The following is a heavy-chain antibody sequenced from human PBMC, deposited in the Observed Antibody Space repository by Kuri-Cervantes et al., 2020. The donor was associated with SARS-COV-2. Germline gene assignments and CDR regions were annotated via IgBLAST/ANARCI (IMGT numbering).Heavy chain of an antibody. Sequence: SVKVSCKAPGGTFSSYAISWVRQAPGQGPEWMGGIIPIFGTANYAQKFQGRVTITAGESTSTAYMELSSLRSEDTAVYYCARDRVVPGDYYYYGMDVWSQGTTVTVSS. V-gene: IGHV1-69*13. CDR3: ARDRVVPGDYYYYGMDV. D-gene: IGHD2-15*01. J-gene: IGHJ6*02. CDR1: GGTFSSYA. CDR2: IIPIFGTA.